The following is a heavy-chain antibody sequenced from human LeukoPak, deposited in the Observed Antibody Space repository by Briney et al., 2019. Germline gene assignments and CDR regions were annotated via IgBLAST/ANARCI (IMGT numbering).Heavy chain of an antibody. CDR3: ATEVGAVDNAFDI. Sequence: PSETLSLTCTVSGGSITSYYWSWIRQPPGKGLEWIGYIYYSGSTNYNPSLKSRVTISVDTSKNQFSLKLSSVTAADTVVYYCATEVGAVDNAFDIWGQGTMVTVSS. CDR1: GGSITSYY. CDR2: IYYSGST. J-gene: IGHJ3*02. V-gene: IGHV4-59*01. D-gene: IGHD1-26*01.